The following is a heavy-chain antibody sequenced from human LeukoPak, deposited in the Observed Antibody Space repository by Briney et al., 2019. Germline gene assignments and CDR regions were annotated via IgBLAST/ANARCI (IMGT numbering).Heavy chain of an antibody. J-gene: IGHJ5*02. CDR1: GFTFSSYA. CDR2: TSGSGGST. D-gene: IGHD2-2*01. Sequence: GGSLRFSCAASGFTFSSYAMDWLPQAPGKGREWVSVTSGSGGSTYYADSAKGRFTISRDNSKNTLYLQMNSLRAEDTAVYYCANPSCTSTSCFRFDPWGQGTLVTVSS. CDR3: ANPSCTSTSCFRFDP. V-gene: IGHV3-23*01.